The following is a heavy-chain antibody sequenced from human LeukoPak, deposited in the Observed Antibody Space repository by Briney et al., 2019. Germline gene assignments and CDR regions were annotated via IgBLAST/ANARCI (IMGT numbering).Heavy chain of an antibody. CDR2: IYYSGST. CDR3: AREGWDYNLDY. CDR1: GGSISSYY. Sequence: PSETLSLTCTVSGGSISSYYWSWIRQPPGKGLEWIGYIYYSGSTNYNPSLKSRVTISVDTSKNQFSLKLSSVTAADTAVYYCAREGWDYNLDYWGQGTLVTVSS. D-gene: IGHD1-7*01. V-gene: IGHV4-59*01. J-gene: IGHJ4*02.